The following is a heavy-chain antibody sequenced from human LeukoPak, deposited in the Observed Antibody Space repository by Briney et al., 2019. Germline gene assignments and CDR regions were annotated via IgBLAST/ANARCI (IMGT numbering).Heavy chain of an antibody. V-gene: IGHV4-59*08. CDR2: IFYSGST. Sequence: EPSETLSLTCTVSGGSISSYWWSWIRQPPGKGLEYIGYIFYSGSTNYNPSLKSRVTISVDTSKIHFSLRLSSVTAADTAVYYCARCGGGHAFDIWGQGTMVTVSS. J-gene: IGHJ3*02. D-gene: IGHD3-16*01. CDR1: GGSISSYW. CDR3: ARCGGGHAFDI.